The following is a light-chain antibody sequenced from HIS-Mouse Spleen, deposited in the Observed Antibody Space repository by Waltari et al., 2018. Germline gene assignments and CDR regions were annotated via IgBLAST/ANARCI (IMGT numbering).Light chain of an antibody. CDR1: QSLRHSNGYNY. Sequence: DIVITQSPLSLPVTPGEPASISCRSSQSLRHSNGYNYLDWYLQKPGQSPQLLIYLGSNRASGVPDRFSGSGSGTDFTLKISRVEAEDVGVYYCMQALQTPLTFGGGTKVEIK. J-gene: IGKJ4*01. CDR3: MQALQTPLT. V-gene: IGKV2-28*01. CDR2: LGS.